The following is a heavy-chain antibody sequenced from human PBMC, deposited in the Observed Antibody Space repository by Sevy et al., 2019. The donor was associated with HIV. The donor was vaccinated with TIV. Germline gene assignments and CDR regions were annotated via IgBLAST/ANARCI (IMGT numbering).Heavy chain of an antibody. CDR2: ISSSSSTI. D-gene: IGHD3-3*01. V-gene: IGHV3-48*01. CDR1: GFTFSSYS. J-gene: IGHJ4*02. CDR3: ASDRELYDFWSGYDYASFDY. Sequence: GGSLRLSCAASGFTFSSYSMNWVRQAPGKGLEWVSYISSSSSTIYYADSVKGRFTISRENAKNSLYLQMKSLRAEDTAVYYWASDRELYDFWSGYDYASFDYWGQGTLVTVSS.